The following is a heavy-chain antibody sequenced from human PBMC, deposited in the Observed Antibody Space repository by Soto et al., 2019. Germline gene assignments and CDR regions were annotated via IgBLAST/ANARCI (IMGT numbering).Heavy chain of an antibody. CDR3: ARHHYDSSGYFAFDI. V-gene: IGHV5-51*01. J-gene: IGHJ3*02. CDR1: GYSFATYW. Sequence: PGESLKIFCKGSGYSFATYWIGWVRQMPGKGKEWMGIIYPGDSDTRYSPSFQGQVTISADKSISTAYLQWSSLKASDTAIYYCARHHYDSSGYFAFDIWGQGTMVTVSS. D-gene: IGHD3-22*01. CDR2: IYPGDSDT.